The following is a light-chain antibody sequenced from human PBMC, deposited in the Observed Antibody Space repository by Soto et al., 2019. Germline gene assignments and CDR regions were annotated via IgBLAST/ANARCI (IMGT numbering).Light chain of an antibody. V-gene: IGKV3-20*01. CDR3: QQYASSPLT. CDR1: QSVSRSY. CDR2: GAS. J-gene: IGKJ4*01. Sequence: EIVLTQSPGTLSLSPGERATLSCRAGQSVSRSYLAWYQQKPGQAPRLLIYGASSRATGIPDRFSGSGSGTDFTLSISRLEPEVFAVYYCQQYASSPLTFGEWTEVEIK.